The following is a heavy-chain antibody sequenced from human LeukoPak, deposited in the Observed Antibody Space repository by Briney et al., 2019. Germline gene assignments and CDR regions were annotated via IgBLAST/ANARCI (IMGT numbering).Heavy chain of an antibody. CDR3: AHRRDGYNSLDY. V-gene: IGHV2-5*02. D-gene: IGHD5-12*01. Sequence: KKSGPTLVKPTQTLTLTCTFSGFSLSTSGVAVGWIRQAPGEALEWLGLIYWDDDKRYSPSLKSALTITKDTSKNQVVLTMTNMDPVDTATYYCAHRRDGYNSLDYWSQGTLVTVSS. CDR2: IYWDDDK. CDR1: GFSLSTSGVA. J-gene: IGHJ4*02.